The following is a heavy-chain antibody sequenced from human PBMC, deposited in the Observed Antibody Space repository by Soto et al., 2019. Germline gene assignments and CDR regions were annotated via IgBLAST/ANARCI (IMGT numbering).Heavy chain of an antibody. CDR3: AKWSSSGYGYFDY. J-gene: IGHJ4*02. D-gene: IGHD3-22*01. Sequence: GGSLRPSCAASGFTFTSYGMHWVRQAPGKGLEWVAVISYDGSNKYYADSVKGRFTISRDNSKNTLYLQMNSLRAEDTAVYYCAKWSSSGYGYFDYWGQGT. V-gene: IGHV3-30*18. CDR1: GFTFTSYG. CDR2: ISYDGSNK.